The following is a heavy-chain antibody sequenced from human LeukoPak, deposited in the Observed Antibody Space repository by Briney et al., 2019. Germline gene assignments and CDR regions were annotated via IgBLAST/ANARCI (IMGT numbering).Heavy chain of an antibody. Sequence: GGSLRLSCAASGFTFSSYSMNWVRQAPGKGLEWVSYISSSSSTIYYADSVKGRFTISRDNAKNSLYLQMNSLRAEDTAVYYCARVSSSGWYEIDYWGQGTLVTVSS. CDR2: ISSSSSTI. D-gene: IGHD6-19*01. V-gene: IGHV3-48*01. J-gene: IGHJ4*02. CDR3: ARVSSSGWYEIDY. CDR1: GFTFSSYS.